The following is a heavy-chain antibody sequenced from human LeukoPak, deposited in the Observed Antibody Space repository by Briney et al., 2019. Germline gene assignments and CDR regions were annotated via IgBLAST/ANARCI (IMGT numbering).Heavy chain of an antibody. D-gene: IGHD6-13*01. J-gene: IGHJ3*02. CDR2: IRYDGSNK. Sequence: GGSLRLSCAASGFTFSSYGMHWVRQAPGKGPEWVAFIRYDGSNKYYADSVKGRFTISRDNSKNTLYLQMNSLRAEDTAVYYCAKAAAGTGARAFDIWGQGTMVTVSS. V-gene: IGHV3-30*02. CDR3: AKAAAGTGARAFDI. CDR1: GFTFSSYG.